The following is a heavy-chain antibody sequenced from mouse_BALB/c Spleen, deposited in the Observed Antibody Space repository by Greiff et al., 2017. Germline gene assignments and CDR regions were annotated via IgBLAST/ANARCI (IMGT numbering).Heavy chain of an antibody. Sequence: QVQLQQPGAELVKPGASVKMSCKASGYTFTSYWMHWVKQRPGQGLEWIGVIDPSDSYTSYNQKFKGKATLTVDTSSSTAYMQLSSLTSEDSAVYYCTRRGNPYYYAMDYWGQGTSVTFSS. CDR3: TRRGNPYYYAMDY. CDR2: IDPSDSYT. CDR1: GYTFTSYW. D-gene: IGHD2-1*01. V-gene: IGHV1S127*01. J-gene: IGHJ4*01.